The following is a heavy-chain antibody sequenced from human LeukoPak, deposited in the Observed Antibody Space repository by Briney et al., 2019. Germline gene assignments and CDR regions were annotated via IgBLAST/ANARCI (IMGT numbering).Heavy chain of an antibody. D-gene: IGHD3-22*01. J-gene: IGHJ4*02. CDR2: INPNSGGT. CDR1: GYTFTGYY. V-gene: IGHV1-2*06. CDR3: ARDMRPNDSSSY. Sequence: ASVKVSCKASGYTFTGYYMHWVRQAPGQGLEWMGRINPNSGGTNYAQKFRGRVTMTRDTSISTAYMELSRLRSDDTAVYYCARDMRPNDSSSYWGQGTLVTVSS.